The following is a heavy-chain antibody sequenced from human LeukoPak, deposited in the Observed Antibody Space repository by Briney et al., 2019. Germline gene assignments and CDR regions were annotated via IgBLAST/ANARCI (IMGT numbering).Heavy chain of an antibody. J-gene: IGHJ6*03. CDR1: GFAFSSFS. D-gene: IGHD2/OR15-2a*01. Sequence: GGSLRLSCAASGFAFSSFSMHWVRQAPGKGLEHLAFIIPDGSDKYHADSVKGRFTISRDNSRHTLYLQMNSLKTEDTAVYYCARDLYVMDVWGKGTTVTVSS. CDR2: IIPDGSDK. CDR3: ARDLYVMDV. V-gene: IGHV3-30*12.